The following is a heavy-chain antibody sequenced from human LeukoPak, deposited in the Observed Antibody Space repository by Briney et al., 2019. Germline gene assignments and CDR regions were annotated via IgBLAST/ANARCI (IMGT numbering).Heavy chain of an antibody. CDR2: ISSSSSYI. CDR1: GFTFSSYS. CDR3: ARDLPPWELLTEFDY. V-gene: IGHV3-21*01. D-gene: IGHD1-26*01. J-gene: IGHJ4*02. Sequence: KAGGPLRLSGAASGFTFSSYSMTWFRQAPGKGLDWVSSISSSSSYIYYADSVKGRFTISRDNAKNSLYLQMNSLRAEDTAVYYCARDLPPWELLTEFDYWGQGTLVTVSS.